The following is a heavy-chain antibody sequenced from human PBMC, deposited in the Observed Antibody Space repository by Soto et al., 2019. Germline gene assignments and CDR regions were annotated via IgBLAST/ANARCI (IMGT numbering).Heavy chain of an antibody. CDR3: ARESPYYYDSSGYYHNWFDP. D-gene: IGHD3-22*01. J-gene: IGHJ5*02. CDR2: IYYSGST. V-gene: IGHV4-59*01. CDR1: GGSISSYY. Sequence: SETLSLTCTVSGGSISSYYWSWIRQPPGKGLEWIGYIYYSGSTNYNPSLKSRVTISADTSKNQFSLKLSSVTAADTAVYYCARESPYYYDSSGYYHNWFDPWGQGTLVTVSS.